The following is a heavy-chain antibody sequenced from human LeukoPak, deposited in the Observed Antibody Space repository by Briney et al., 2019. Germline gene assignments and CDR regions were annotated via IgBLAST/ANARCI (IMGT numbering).Heavy chain of an antibody. J-gene: IGHJ3*02. D-gene: IGHD3-16*02. V-gene: IGHV1-24*01. CDR3: ATMYYDYVWGSYRYTRYAFDI. CDR2: FDPEDGET. Sequence: ASVKVSCKVSGYTLTELSMHWVRQAPGKGLEWMGGFDPEDGETIYAQKFQGRVTMTEDTSTDTAYMELSSLRSEGTAVYYCATMYYDYVWGSYRYTRYAFDIWGQGTMVTVSS. CDR1: GYTLTELS.